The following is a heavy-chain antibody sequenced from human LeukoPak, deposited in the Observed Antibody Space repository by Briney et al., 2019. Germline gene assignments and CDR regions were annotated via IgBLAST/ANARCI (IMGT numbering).Heavy chain of an antibody. CDR2: INHSGST. V-gene: IGHV4-34*01. Sequence: SETLSLTCGVYNGSFSGYYWSWIRQPPGKGLEWIGEINHSGSTNYNPSLKSRVTISIDTSKNQISLKLSSVTAADTAVYYCARVNRGTYDYVWGSYLSWFDPWGQGTLVTVSS. D-gene: IGHD3-16*01. CDR1: NGSFSGYY. CDR3: ARVNRGTYDYVWGSYLSWFDP. J-gene: IGHJ5*02.